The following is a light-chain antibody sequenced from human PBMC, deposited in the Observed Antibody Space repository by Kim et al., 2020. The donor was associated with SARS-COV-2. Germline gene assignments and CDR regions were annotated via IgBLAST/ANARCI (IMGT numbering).Light chain of an antibody. CDR3: QSYDSMSGARV. CDR2: VNT. Sequence: QSVLTQPPSVSGAPGQRVTISCTGSSSTIGANYDVHWYQQLPGAAPKLLIYVNTNRPSGVPDRFSGSKSGTSASLAITGLQAEDEADYFCQSYDSMSGARVFGGGTQLTVL. J-gene: IGLJ2*01. CDR1: SSTIGANYD. V-gene: IGLV1-40*01.